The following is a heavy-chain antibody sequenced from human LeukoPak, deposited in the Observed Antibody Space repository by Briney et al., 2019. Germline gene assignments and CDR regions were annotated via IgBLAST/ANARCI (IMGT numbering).Heavy chain of an antibody. Sequence: GASVKVSCKASGGTFSSYAISWVRQAPGQGLEWMGGIIPIFGTANYAQKFQGGVTITTDESTSTAYMELSSLRSEDTAVYYCARDGAIWSGYYRWFDPWGQGTLVTVSS. D-gene: IGHD3-3*01. V-gene: IGHV1-69*05. CDR1: GGTFSSYA. J-gene: IGHJ5*02. CDR3: ARDGAIWSGYYRWFDP. CDR2: IIPIFGTA.